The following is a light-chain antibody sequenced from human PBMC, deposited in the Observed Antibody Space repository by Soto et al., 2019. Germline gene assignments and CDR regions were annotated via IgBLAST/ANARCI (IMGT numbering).Light chain of an antibody. Sequence: DIQVTQSPSSLSASVGDRVTITCRASQSINFFLNWYHQKPGQAPKLLIYAATRLRSGVPSRFSGSESGTDFTLTISSLHPEDFATYYCQQSYSTPQTFGQGTKVEIK. CDR2: AAT. V-gene: IGKV1-39*01. CDR1: QSINFF. J-gene: IGKJ1*01. CDR3: QQSYSTPQT.